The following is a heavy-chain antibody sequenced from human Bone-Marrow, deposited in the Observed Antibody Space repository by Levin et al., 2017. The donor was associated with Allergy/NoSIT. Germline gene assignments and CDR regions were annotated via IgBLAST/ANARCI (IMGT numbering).Heavy chain of an antibody. D-gene: IGHD6-19*01. J-gene: IGHJ4*02. CDR1: GGAITTSGYY. CDR3: ARQMWYSNGWVGD. Sequence: NSSETLSLTCTVPGGAITTSGYYWGWIRQPPGRGLEWIGSIYYSGSTSYNPSLQSRVTTSIDMSKNQFSLTLRSVTAADTAVYYCARQMWYSNGWVGDWGQGTLVTVSS. V-gene: IGHV4-39*01. CDR2: IYYSGST.